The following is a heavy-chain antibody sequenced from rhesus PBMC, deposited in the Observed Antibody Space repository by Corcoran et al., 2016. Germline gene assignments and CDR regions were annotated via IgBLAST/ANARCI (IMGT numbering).Heavy chain of an antibody. V-gene: IGHV3S5*01. Sequence: EVQLVETGGGLVQPGGSLKISCAASGFTFSNYGMSWVRQAPGKGLEWVSVINSGGGTTYTADSVNGRFTISRDNSKNTLSLQMNSLRPEDTAVYYCAKYYNIWAGYPYGLDSWGQGVVVTVSS. D-gene: IGHD3-3*01. J-gene: IGHJ6*01. CDR1: GFTFSNYG. CDR3: AKYYNIWAGYPYGLDS. CDR2: INSGGGTT.